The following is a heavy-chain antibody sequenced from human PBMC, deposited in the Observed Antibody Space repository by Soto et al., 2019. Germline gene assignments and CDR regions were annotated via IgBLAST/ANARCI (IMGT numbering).Heavy chain of an antibody. CDR2: ISSSSTDM. CDR3: ARGGVDDFAENSFDS. D-gene: IGHD4-17*01. V-gene: IGHV3-21*01. J-gene: IGHJ4*02. CDR1: RFSFSIYT. Sequence: EVQLVESGGGLVKPGGSLRLSCAASRFSFSIYTMNWVRQAPGKGLEWVAYISSSSTDMYYADSVKGRLTISRDNAKNSKYTHLNSLRAEDTAVYYCARGGVDDFAENSFDSWGQGTLVPFSS.